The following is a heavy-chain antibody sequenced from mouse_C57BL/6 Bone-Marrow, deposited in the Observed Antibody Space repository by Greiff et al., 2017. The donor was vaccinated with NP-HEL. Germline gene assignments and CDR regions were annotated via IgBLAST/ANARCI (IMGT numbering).Heavy chain of an antibody. V-gene: IGHV1-59*01. D-gene: IGHD2-4*01. CDR2: IDPSDSST. Sequence: QVQLQQPGAELVRPGTSVKLSCKASGYTFTSYWLHWVKQRPGQGLEGIGVIDPSDSSTNSNPKFKGTATLTVDTSSSTAYMQLSSLTSEDSAVYYCARKNYDYYAMDYWGQGTSVTVSS. CDR1: GYTFTSYW. CDR3: ARKNYDYYAMDY. J-gene: IGHJ4*01.